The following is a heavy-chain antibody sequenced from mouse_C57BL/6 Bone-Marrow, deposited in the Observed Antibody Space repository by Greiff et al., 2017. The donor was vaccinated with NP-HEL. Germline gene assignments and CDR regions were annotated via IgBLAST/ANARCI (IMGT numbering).Heavy chain of an antibody. Sequence: VQLQQSGAELVRPGASVKLSCTASGFNIKDDYMHWVKQRPEQGLEWIGWIDPENGDTEYASKFQGKATITADTSSNTAYLQLSSLTSEDTAVYYCTTHPEGAMDYWGQGTSVTVSS. CDR3: TTHPEGAMDY. V-gene: IGHV14-4*01. CDR1: GFNIKDDY. J-gene: IGHJ4*01. CDR2: IDPENGDT.